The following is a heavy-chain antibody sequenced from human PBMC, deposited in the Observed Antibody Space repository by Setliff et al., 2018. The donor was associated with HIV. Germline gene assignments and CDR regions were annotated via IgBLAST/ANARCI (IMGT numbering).Heavy chain of an antibody. CDR2: MNPNSGNT. CDR3: ARGQVVGYTYSGIEL. D-gene: IGHD5-18*01. Sequence: ASVKVSCKASGYTFTSYDINWVRQATGQGLEWMGWMNPNSGNTGYAQKFQGRVTITADKSTSTAYMELSSLRSDDTAVYYCARGQVVGYTYSGIELWGQGTLVTVS. CDR1: GYTFTSYD. V-gene: IGHV1-8*03. J-gene: IGHJ4*02.